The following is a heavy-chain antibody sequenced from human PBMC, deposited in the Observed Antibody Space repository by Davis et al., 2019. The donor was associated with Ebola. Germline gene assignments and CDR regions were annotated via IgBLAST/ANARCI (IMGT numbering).Heavy chain of an antibody. J-gene: IGHJ5*02. V-gene: IGHV1-3*01. CDR3: ARGKWFDP. CDR1: GYTFPSYA. CDR2: INAANGDT. Sequence: ASVKVSCKASGYTFPSYAMHWVRQAPGQRLEWMGWINAANGDTKYSEKFQGRVTLTADKATNTAYMELSGLRFDDTAVYYCARGKWFDPWGQGTLVSVTS.